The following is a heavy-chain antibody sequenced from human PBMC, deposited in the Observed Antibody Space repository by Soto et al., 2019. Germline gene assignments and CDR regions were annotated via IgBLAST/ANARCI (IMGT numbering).Heavy chain of an antibody. J-gene: IGHJ4*02. CDR1: GGSFGNSA. Sequence: QVLLVQSGAEVKKPGSSVKISCKASGGSFGNSAINWVRQTPGQGLEGLGGLIPVYRTLNYAQKFQGRVTITADESTGTAYMTLSSLASNDTAVYYCATGVIWIGYFTVDSWGQGTRVTVSS. V-gene: IGHV1-69*01. CDR3: ATGVIWIGYFTVDS. CDR2: LIPVYRTL. D-gene: IGHD3-3*01.